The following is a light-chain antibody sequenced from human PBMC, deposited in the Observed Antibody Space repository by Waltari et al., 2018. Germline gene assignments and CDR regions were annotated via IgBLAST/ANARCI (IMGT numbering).Light chain of an antibody. CDR2: RNN. CDR1: SPNIGSNT. V-gene: IGLV1-44*01. CDR3: AAWDDSLNGWV. Sequence: QSVLTQPPSASVPPGQRVTISCSGSSPNIGSNTVNWYQQLPGTAPKLLIYRNNQRPSGVPDRFSGSKSGTSASLAISGLQSEDETDYYCAAWDDSLNGWVFGGGTKLTVL. J-gene: IGLJ3*02.